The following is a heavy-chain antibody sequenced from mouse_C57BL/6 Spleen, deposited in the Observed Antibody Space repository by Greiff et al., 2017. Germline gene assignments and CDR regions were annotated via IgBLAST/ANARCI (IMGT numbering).Heavy chain of an antibody. CDR3: TRGDYDSRFAY. V-gene: IGHV1-15*01. Sequence: VKLMESGAELVRPGASVTLSCKASGYTFTDYEMHWVKQTPVHGLEWIGAIDPETGGTAYNQKFKGKAILTADKSSSTAYMELRSLTSEDSAVYYCTRGDYDSRFAYWGQGTLVTVSA. J-gene: IGHJ3*01. D-gene: IGHD2-4*01. CDR2: IDPETGGT. CDR1: GYTFTDYE.